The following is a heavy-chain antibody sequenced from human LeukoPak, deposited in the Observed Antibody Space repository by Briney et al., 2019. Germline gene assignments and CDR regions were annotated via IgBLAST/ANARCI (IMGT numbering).Heavy chain of an antibody. J-gene: IGHJ4*02. D-gene: IGHD3-3*01. CDR1: GFTFSNYW. Sequence: GGSLRLSCAASGFTFSNYWMNWVRQAPGKGLEWVAKIKQDESEKYYVDSVKGRFTISRDNAKNSLYLQMNSLRAEDTAVYYCARDLLRFFRGVSSPFDYWGQGTLVTVSS. CDR3: ARDLLRFFRGVSSPFDY. CDR2: IKQDESEK. V-gene: IGHV3-7*01.